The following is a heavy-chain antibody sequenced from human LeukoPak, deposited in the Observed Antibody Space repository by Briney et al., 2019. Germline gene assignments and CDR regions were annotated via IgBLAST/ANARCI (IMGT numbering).Heavy chain of an antibody. D-gene: IGHD5-12*01. CDR3: ARLGSGYLLDY. CDR2: IYYSGST. Sequence: SETLSLTCTVSGGSISSSSYYWGWIRQPPGKGLEWIGSIYYSGSTYYNPSLKSRVTISVDTSKNQFSLKLSSVTAADTAVYYCARLGSGYLLDYWGQGTLVTVSS. V-gene: IGHV4-39*01. CDR1: GGSISSSSYY. J-gene: IGHJ4*02.